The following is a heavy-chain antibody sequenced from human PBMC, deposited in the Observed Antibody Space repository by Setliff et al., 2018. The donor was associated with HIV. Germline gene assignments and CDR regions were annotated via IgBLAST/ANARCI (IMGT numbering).Heavy chain of an antibody. CDR2: IYPSTSA. V-gene: IGHV4-4*09. Sequence: SETLSLTCSVSGGSIGGYSWGWIRQSPGKGLEWIGYIYPSTSANYNPSLKSRVRILLDTSKNQFSLRLTSVTAADTAVYFCARRPMVRGAIDSFDYWGQGTLVTVSS. J-gene: IGHJ4*02. D-gene: IGHD3-10*01. CDR3: ARRPMVRGAIDSFDY. CDR1: GGSIGGYS.